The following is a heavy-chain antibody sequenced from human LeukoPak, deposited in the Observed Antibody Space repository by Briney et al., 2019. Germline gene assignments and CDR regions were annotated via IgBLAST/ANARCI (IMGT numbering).Heavy chain of an antibody. V-gene: IGHV4-34*01. CDR2: INHSGST. D-gene: IGHD5-18*01. CDR3: ARGRLDTAMVQVSTNFDY. J-gene: IGHJ4*02. Sequence: SETLSLTCAVYGGSFRGYYWSWIRPPPGKGLEWIGEINHSGSTNYNPSLKSRVTISVDTSKNQFSLKLSSVTAADTAVYYCARGRLDTAMVQVSTNFDYWGQGTLVTVSS. CDR1: GGSFRGYY.